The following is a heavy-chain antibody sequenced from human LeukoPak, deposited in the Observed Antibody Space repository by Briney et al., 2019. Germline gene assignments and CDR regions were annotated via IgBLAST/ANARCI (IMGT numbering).Heavy chain of an antibody. CDR2: IDPNTGGT. V-gene: IGHV1-2*02. CDR3: ARVEGGGRRGYWFDP. Sequence: ASVKVSCKASGYTFTGYYMHWVRQAPSQGLEWMGCIDPNTGGTNYAQKFQGRVTMTTDTSTSTAYMELRSLTSDDTAVYYCARVEGGGRRGYWFDPWGQGTLVTVSS. J-gene: IGHJ5*02. CDR1: GYTFTGYY. D-gene: IGHD3-16*01.